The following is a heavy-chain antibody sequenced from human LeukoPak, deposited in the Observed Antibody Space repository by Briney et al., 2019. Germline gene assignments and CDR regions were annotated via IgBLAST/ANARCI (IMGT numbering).Heavy chain of an antibody. J-gene: IGHJ4*02. CDR1: GFTFSGFA. CDR3: AKDYAVGSIDY. V-gene: IGHV3-23*01. Sequence: GGSLRLSCADSGFTFSGFAMSWIRQAPGKGLEWVSSISRSGESTFYADSVRGRFTISGDNSKNTVSLQMESLRAEDTALYYCAKDYAVGSIDYWGQGTLVTVSS. CDR2: ISRSGEST. D-gene: IGHD3-16*01.